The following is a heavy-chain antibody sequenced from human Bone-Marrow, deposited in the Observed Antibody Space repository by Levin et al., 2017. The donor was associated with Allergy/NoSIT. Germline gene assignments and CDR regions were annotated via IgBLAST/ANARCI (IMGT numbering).Heavy chain of an antibody. CDR2: ISSNGYNG. Sequence: PGGSLRLSCSASGFTFTTYALHWVRQAPGKGLEFVSAISSNGYNGYYADSVKGRFTISRDNSRSIMYLQMSSLRSEDTAVYYCAKLNQCAGDCNPAFDHWGQGTLVTVS. CDR3: AKLNQCAGDCNPAFDH. V-gene: IGHV3-64D*06. CDR1: GFTFTTYA. J-gene: IGHJ4*02. D-gene: IGHD2-21*02.